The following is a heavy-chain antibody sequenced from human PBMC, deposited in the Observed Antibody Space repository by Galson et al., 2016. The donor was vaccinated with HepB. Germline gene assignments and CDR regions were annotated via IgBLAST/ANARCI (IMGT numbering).Heavy chain of an antibody. CDR3: ARAVSEDNWNFPAPFDY. J-gene: IGHJ4*02. V-gene: IGHV1-18*01. CDR1: GYTFTSYG. Sequence: SVKVSCKASGYTFTSYGISWVRQAPGQGLEWMGWISAYNGNTNYAQKLQGRVTMTTDTSTSTAYMELRSLRSDDTAVYYCARAVSEDNWNFPAPFDYWGQGTLVTFSS. CDR2: ISAYNGNT. D-gene: IGHD1-7*01.